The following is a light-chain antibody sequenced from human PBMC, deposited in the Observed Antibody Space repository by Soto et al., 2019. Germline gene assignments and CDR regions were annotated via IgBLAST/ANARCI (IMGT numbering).Light chain of an antibody. J-gene: IGLJ3*02. CDR2: DVS. V-gene: IGLV2-11*01. CDR1: SSDVGGYNY. CDR3: CSYAGTYTLV. Sequence: QSVLTQPRSVSGSPGQSVTISCTGTSSDVGGYNYVSWYQHHPGKAPKLMIYDVSKRPSGVPDRFSGSKSGNTASLTISGLQAEDEAHYYCCSYAGTYTLVFGGGTKLTVL.